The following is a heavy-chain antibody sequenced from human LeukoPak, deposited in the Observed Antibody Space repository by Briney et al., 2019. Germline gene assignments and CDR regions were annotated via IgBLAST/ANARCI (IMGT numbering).Heavy chain of an antibody. CDR3: VYRGQGGSWFDP. V-gene: IGHV2-5*02. D-gene: IGHD3-16*01. J-gene: IGHJ5*02. CDR1: GVSLKSNGVG. CDR2: IFWDDNE. Sequence: ESGPTLVNPTQTLTLTCTFSGVSLKSNGVGVGWIRQPSGKALEGLALIFWDDNERYSPSLKSRLTITKDTSTNQVVLTMTNIDPVDTATYYCVYRGQGGSWFDPWGQGTLVIVSS.